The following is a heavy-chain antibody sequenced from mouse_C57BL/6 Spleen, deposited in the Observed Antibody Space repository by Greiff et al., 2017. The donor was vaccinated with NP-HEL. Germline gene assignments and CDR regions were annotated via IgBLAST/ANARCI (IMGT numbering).Heavy chain of an antibody. Sequence: VQRVESGAELVKPGASVKISCKASGYAFSSYWMNWVKQRPGKGLEWIGQIYPGDGDTNYNGKFKGKATLTADKSSSTAYMQLSSLTSEDSAVYFCARWGYYPYYAMDYWGQGTSVTVSS. CDR2: IYPGDGDT. CDR3: ARWGYYPYYAMDY. D-gene: IGHD2-3*01. CDR1: GYAFSSYW. J-gene: IGHJ4*01. V-gene: IGHV1-80*01.